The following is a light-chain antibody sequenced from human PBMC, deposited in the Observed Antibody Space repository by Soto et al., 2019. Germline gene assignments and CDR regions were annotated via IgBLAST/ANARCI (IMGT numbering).Light chain of an antibody. CDR3: QQYHDWPLT. CDR2: DVS. CDR1: QSVSSN. J-gene: IGKJ4*01. V-gene: IGKV3D-15*01. Sequence: EIVMTQSPATLSVSPGERATLSRRASQSVSSNFAWYQQRPAQAPRLLIYDVSTRATGVPTRFSGSGSGTEFTLTISSLQSEDFAVYYCQQYHDWPLTFGGGTKVDIK.